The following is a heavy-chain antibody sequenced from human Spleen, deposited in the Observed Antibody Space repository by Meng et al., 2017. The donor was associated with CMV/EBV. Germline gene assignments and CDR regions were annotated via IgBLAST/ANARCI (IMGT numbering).Heavy chain of an antibody. CDR2: ISYDGGDK. D-gene: IGHD3-3*01. CDR1: GFTFTSYA. Sequence: GESLKISCAASGFTFTSYAMHWVRQAPGKGLEWVAVISYDGGDKYYADSVKGRFTISRDNSKNTLYLQMNSLRAEDTAVYYCARDNTIFGVIMGDAFDIWGQGTMVTVSS. J-gene: IGHJ3*02. V-gene: IGHV3-30*04. CDR3: ARDNTIFGVIMGDAFDI.